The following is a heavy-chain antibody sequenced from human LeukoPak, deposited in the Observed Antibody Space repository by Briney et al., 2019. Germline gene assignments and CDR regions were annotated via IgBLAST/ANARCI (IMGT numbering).Heavy chain of an antibody. CDR3: ASGRGVYCSGGSCSYFDY. J-gene: IGHJ4*02. V-gene: IGHV3-48*03. Sequence: GGSLRLSCAASGFTFSSYEMNWVRQAPGKGLEWGSYISSSGSTIYYADSVKGRFTISRDNAKNSLYLQMTSLRAEDTAVYYCASGRGVYCSGGSCSYFDYWGQGTLVTVSS. CDR2: ISSSGSTI. D-gene: IGHD2-15*01. CDR1: GFTFSSYE.